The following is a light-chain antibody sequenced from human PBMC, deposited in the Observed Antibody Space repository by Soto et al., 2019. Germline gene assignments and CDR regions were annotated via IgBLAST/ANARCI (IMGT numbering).Light chain of an antibody. V-gene: IGLV7-46*01. Sequence: QAVVTQEPSLSVSPGGTVTLTCASSTGAVTSGNFPYWFQQKPGQAPRTLIYETSNKHSWTPARFSGSLLGGKAALTLSGAQPEDEAEYYCLLSFSGPRVFGGGTKGTGL. CDR2: ETS. CDR3: LLSFSGPRV. CDR1: TGAVTSGNF. J-gene: IGLJ3*02.